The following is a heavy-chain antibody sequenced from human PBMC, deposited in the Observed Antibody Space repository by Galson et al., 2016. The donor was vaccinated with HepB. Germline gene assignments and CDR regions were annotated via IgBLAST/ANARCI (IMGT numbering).Heavy chain of an antibody. CDR3: ARGFPAATIDY. V-gene: IGHV1-3*01. Sequence: SVKVSCKASGYTLINYAMHWVLQAPGQRLEWMGWINVGSGNTKYSQKFQGRVTITRDTSASTAYMELSGLRSEDTAVYYCARGFPAATIDYWGQGTLVTVSS. D-gene: IGHD2-2*01. CDR1: GYTLINYA. CDR2: INVGSGNT. J-gene: IGHJ4*02.